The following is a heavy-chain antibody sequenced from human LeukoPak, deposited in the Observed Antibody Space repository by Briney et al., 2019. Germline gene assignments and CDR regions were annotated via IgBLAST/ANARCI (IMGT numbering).Heavy chain of an antibody. V-gene: IGHV1-46*01. D-gene: IGHD5-18*01. Sequence: GGSVKVSCKASGYTFTSYYMHWVRQAPGQGLEWMGIINPSGGSTSYARKFQGRVTMTRDTSTSTVYMELSSLRSEDTAVYYCARDQLGSYGLGYWGQGTLVTVSS. J-gene: IGHJ4*02. CDR2: INPSGGST. CDR3: ARDQLGSYGLGY. CDR1: GYTFTSYY.